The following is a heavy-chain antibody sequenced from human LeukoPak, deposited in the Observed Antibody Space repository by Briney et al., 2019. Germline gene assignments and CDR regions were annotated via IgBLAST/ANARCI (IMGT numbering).Heavy chain of an antibody. CDR1: GFIFTDYG. J-gene: IGHJ6*04. CDR2: IRYDEKN. V-gene: IGHV3-30*02. D-gene: IGHD2-2*02. CDR3: AKDVYTLIGMDV. Sequence: GGSLRLSCAASGFIFTDYGMHWVRQAPGKGLDWVAFIRYDEKNYYADSVKGRFTISRDNSKNTLYLQMNSLRAEDTAVYYCAKDVYTLIGMDVWGKGTTVTISS.